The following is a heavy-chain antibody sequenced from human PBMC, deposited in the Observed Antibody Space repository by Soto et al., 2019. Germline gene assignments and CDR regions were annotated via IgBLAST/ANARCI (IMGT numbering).Heavy chain of an antibody. J-gene: IGHJ4*02. D-gene: IGHD3-10*01. CDR1: GGSISSYY. Sequence: SETLSLTCTVSGGSISSYYWSWIRQPPGKGLEWIGYIYYSGSTNYNPSLKSRVTISVDTSKNQFSLKLSSVTAADTAVYYCARGAMVRGGINRGGGKTELDYWGQGTLVTVAS. CDR3: ARGAMVRGGINRGGGKTELDY. CDR2: IYYSGST. V-gene: IGHV4-59*01.